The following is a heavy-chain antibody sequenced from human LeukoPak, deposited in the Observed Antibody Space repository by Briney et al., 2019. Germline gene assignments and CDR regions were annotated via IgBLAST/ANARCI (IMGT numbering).Heavy chain of an antibody. CDR3: TTVAPQSMVRGEHFGY. D-gene: IGHD3-10*01. Sequence: KPGGSLRLSCAASGFTFSNAWMSWVRQAPGKGLECVGRIKSKTDGGTTDYAAPVKGRFTISRDDSKNTLYLQMNSLKTEDTAVYYCTTVAPQSMVRGEHFGYWGQGTLVTVSS. V-gene: IGHV3-15*01. J-gene: IGHJ4*02. CDR1: GFTFSNAW. CDR2: IKSKTDGGTT.